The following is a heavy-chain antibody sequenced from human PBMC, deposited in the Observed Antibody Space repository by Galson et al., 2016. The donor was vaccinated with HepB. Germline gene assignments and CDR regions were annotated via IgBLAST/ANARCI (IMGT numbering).Heavy chain of an antibody. D-gene: IGHD2-15*01. Sequence: SLRLSCAASGFTFSSYSMNWVRQAPGKGLEWVSSISSSSTYIFYADSVKGRFTISRDNATNSLYLQMNSRRAEDTAVYYCARQVGLQGYSYWGQGTLVTVSS. CDR3: ARQVGLQGYSY. CDR2: ISSSSTYI. CDR1: GFTFSSYS. J-gene: IGHJ4*02. V-gene: IGHV3-21*01.